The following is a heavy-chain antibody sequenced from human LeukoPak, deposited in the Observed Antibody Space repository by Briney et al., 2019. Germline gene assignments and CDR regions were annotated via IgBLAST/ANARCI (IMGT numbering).Heavy chain of an antibody. CDR1: GYTFTSYY. D-gene: IGHD3-22*01. J-gene: IGHJ3*02. V-gene: IGHV1-46*01. CDR3: ARRHYYDSSGYSAFDI. Sequence: ASVKVSCKASGYTFTSYYMHWVRQAPGQGLEWMGIINPSGGSTSYAQKFQGRVTMTGDMSTSTVYMELSSLRSEDTAVYYCARRHYYDSSGYSAFDIWGQGTMVTVSS. CDR2: INPSGGST.